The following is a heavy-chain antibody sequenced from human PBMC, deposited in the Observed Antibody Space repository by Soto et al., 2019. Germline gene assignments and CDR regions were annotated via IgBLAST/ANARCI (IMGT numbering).Heavy chain of an antibody. CDR1: GGSFSGYY. CDR3: ARSDYDFWSGYFTWFDP. J-gene: IGHJ5*02. CDR2: INHSGST. V-gene: IGHV4-34*01. D-gene: IGHD3-3*01. Sequence: QVQLQQWGAGLLKPSETLSLTCAVYGGSFSGYYWSWIRQPPGKGLEWIGEINHSGSTNYNPSLKSRVTISVDTSKTQFSLKLSSVTAADTAVYYCARSDYDFWSGYFTWFDPWGQGTLVTVSS.